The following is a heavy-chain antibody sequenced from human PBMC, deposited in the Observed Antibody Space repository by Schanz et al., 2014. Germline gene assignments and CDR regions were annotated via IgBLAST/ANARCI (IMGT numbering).Heavy chain of an antibody. Sequence: GQLVESGGGLVKPGGSLRLSCGVSGFTASSHSMNWVRQAPGKGLEWVSSISSRSSHIYYADSVKGRFTVSRDNAKNSVYLQMNGLRVEDTAVYYCVRERTNYGGNSYYFDHWGQGTLXTVSS. V-gene: IGHV3-21*01. CDR2: ISSRSSHI. J-gene: IGHJ4*02. D-gene: IGHD2-21*02. CDR1: GFTASSHS. CDR3: VRERTNYGGNSYYFDH.